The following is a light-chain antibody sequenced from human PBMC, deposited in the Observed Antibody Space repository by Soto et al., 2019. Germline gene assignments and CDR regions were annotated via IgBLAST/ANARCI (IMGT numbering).Light chain of an antibody. CDR3: QQYNNWPPF. Sequence: EIVLTQSPGRLFLFPRERATLSCRASQSVDSNHLAWYQQKPGQPPRLLIYGAFNRAAGIPARFSGSGSGTDFTLTISSLEPEDFGVYYCQQYNNWPPFFGQGTRLEI. CDR2: GAF. J-gene: IGKJ5*01. CDR1: QSVDSNH. V-gene: IGKV3-20*01.